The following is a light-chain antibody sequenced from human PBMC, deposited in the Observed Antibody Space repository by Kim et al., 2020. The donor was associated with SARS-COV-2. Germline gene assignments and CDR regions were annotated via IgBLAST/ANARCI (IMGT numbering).Light chain of an antibody. CDR3: QQDNNGPRT. Sequence: VSPGKRPSLSGRASQSVSSNLAWYQQKPGQPPRLLIYGASTRATGIPARFSGSGSGTEFTLTISSLQSEDFAVYYCQQDNNGPRTFGQGTKVEIK. CDR2: GAS. J-gene: IGKJ1*01. CDR1: QSVSSN. V-gene: IGKV3-15*01.